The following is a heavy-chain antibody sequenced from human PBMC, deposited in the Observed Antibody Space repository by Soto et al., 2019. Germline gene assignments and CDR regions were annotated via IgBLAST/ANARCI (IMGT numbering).Heavy chain of an antibody. CDR3: ARSFGWYAIDY. CDR2: ISHSGSV. D-gene: IGHD6-19*01. Sequence: QVLLQESGPGLVQPSGTLSLSCAVSGGSISSSHFWGWVRQPPGKGLEWVGDISHSGSVNYNPSLKRRVTISIDKSKNQFSLKLNFVTAADTAVYYCARSFGWYAIDYWGQGTLVIVSS. J-gene: IGHJ4*02. CDR1: GGSISSSHF. V-gene: IGHV4-4*02.